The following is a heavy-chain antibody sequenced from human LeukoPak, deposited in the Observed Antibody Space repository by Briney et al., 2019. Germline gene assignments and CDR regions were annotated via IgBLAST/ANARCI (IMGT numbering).Heavy chain of an antibody. CDR3: TRDRHGMDV. Sequence: GGSLRLSCAASGFTFGSYDMHWVRQPTGKGLEWVSAIGVAGDTFYAGSVKGRFTISRENAKNALFLQMNSLRAGDTAVYYCTRDRHGMDVWGQGTTVTVSS. V-gene: IGHV3-13*01. J-gene: IGHJ6*02. CDR1: GFTFGSYD. CDR2: IGVAGDT.